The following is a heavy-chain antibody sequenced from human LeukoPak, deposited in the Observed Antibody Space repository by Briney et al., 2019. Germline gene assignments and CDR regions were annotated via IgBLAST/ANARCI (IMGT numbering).Heavy chain of an antibody. Sequence: GGSLRLSCAASGFTFSSYWMSWVRQAPGKGLEWVANIKQDGSEKYYVDSVKGRSTISRDNAKNSLYLQMNSLRAEDTAVYYCARVVGVLLWFGELLSLGGMDVWGQGTTVTVSS. D-gene: IGHD3-10*01. V-gene: IGHV3-7*01. CDR2: IKQDGSEK. J-gene: IGHJ6*02. CDR1: GFTFSSYW. CDR3: ARVVGVLLWFGELLSLGGMDV.